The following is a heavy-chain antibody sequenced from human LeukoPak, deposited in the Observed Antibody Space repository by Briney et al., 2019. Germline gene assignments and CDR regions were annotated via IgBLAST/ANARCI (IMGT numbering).Heavy chain of an antibody. CDR1: GYTFTSYY. Sequence: ASVKVSCKASGYTFTSYYMHWVRQAPGQGLEWVGIINPSGGSTSYAQKFQGRVTMTRDTSTSTVYMELSSLRSEDTAVYYCARVTHRYDFWSGYYKYNWFDPWGQGTLVTVSS. CDR3: ARVTHRYDFWSGYYKYNWFDP. CDR2: INPSGGST. V-gene: IGHV1-46*01. J-gene: IGHJ5*02. D-gene: IGHD3-3*01.